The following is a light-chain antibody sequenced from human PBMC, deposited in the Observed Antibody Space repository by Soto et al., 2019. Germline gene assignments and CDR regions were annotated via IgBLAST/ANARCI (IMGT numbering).Light chain of an antibody. CDR2: AAS. V-gene: IGKV1-39*01. CDR3: QQSYTTPWT. Sequence: DIQMTQSPSSLSASVGDRVTITCRASQSITSYLNWYQQKPGKAPQLLIYAASSCKVGSHQGSAAVDLGQIFTLTISSLQPEDFATYFCQQSYTTPWTFGQGTKVEVK. J-gene: IGKJ1*01. CDR1: QSITSY.